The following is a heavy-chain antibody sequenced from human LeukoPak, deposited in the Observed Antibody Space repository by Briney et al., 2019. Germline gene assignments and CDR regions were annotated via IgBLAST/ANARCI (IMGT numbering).Heavy chain of an antibody. CDR2: ISSSGSTI. CDR1: GFTFSDYY. D-gene: IGHD5-18*01. Sequence: GGSLRLSCAASGFTFSDYYMSWIRQAPGKGLEWVSYISSSGSTIYYADSVKGRFTISRDNAKNSLYLQMNSLRAEDTAVYYCASDPRGYSYNNWFDPWGQGTLVTVSS. V-gene: IGHV3-11*04. J-gene: IGHJ5*02. CDR3: ASDPRGYSYNNWFDP.